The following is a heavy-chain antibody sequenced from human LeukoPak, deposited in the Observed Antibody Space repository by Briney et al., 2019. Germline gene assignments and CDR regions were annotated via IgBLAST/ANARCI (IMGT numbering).Heavy chain of an antibody. J-gene: IGHJ4*02. CDR2: INTFGTTA. D-gene: IGHD5-24*01. CDR3: VRDNAYKFDY. Sequence: GGSLRLSCAASGFTFSSYNMNWVRQVPGKGLVWVSHINTFGTTATYADSVKGRFTISRDNANNTLYLQMNSLRVEDTAVYYCVRDNAYKFDYWGQGTLVTVSS. CDR1: GFTFSSYN. V-gene: IGHV3-74*01.